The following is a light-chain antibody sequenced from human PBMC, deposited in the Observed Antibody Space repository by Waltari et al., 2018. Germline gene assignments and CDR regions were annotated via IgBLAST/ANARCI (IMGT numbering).Light chain of an antibody. CDR3: TAYTSTNAYV. V-gene: IGLV2-18*02. Sequence: QSALTQPPSVSGSPGQSVTISCTGTSSDIGSYNRVSWFQQTPGTAPKLMIYEVRNRPTGVPDRFSASKSGTTASLTISGLQAEDDADYYCTAYTSTNAYVFGTGTKVTVL. CDR2: EVR. CDR1: SSDIGSYNR. J-gene: IGLJ1*01.